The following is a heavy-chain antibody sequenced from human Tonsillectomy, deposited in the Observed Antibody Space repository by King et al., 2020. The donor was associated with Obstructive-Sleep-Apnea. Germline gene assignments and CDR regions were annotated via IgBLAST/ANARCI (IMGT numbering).Heavy chain of an antibody. Sequence: LQLQESGPGLVKPSETLSLTCTVSGGSVSSGSCYWGWIRQPPGKGLECIGTIYYSGRTYYNPSLKSRVTISVDTAKNQFSLKLTSVTAADTAVYYCVREGSRWLQLENDAFDIWGQGTMVTVSS. J-gene: IGHJ3*02. D-gene: IGHD2-15*01. CDR2: IYYSGRT. CDR1: GGSVSSGSCY. V-gene: IGHV4-39*07. CDR3: VREGSRWLQLENDAFDI.